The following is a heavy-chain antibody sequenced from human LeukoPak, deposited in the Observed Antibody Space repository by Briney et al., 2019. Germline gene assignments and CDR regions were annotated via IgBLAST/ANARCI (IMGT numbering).Heavy chain of an antibody. V-gene: IGHV1-69*06. CDR3: ASNPYSAPLDSTFYYYYYYMDV. D-gene: IGHD4-11*01. CDR1: GGTFSSYA. J-gene: IGHJ6*03. CDR2: IIPIFGTA. Sequence: SVKVSCKASGGTFSSYAISWVRQAPGQGLEWMGGIIPIFGTANYAQKFQGRVTITADKSTSTAYMELSSLRSEDTAVYYCASNPYSAPLDSTFYYYYYYMDVWGKGTTVTVSS.